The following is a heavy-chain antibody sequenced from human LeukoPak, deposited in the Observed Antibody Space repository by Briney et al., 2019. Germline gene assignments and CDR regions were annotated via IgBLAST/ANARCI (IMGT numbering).Heavy chain of an antibody. CDR2: ISGCGGST. CDR3: AKAGMVRGVIKYYFDY. D-gene: IGHD3-10*01. Sequence: GGSLRLSCAASGFTFSSYAMSWVRQAPGKGLEWVSAISGCGGSTYYADSVKGRFTISRDNSKNTLYLQMNSLRAEDTAVYYCAKAGMVRGVIKYYFDYWGQGTLVTVSS. V-gene: IGHV3-23*01. J-gene: IGHJ4*02. CDR1: GFTFSSYA.